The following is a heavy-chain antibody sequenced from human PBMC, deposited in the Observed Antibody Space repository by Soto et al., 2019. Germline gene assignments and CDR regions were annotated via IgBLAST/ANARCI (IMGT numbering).Heavy chain of an antibody. CDR3: ARDRHYCSSTSCYADAFDI. CDR2: INPSGGSS. V-gene: IGHV1-46*03. CDR1: GYTSTSYY. D-gene: IGHD2-2*01. Sequence: ASVKVSCKASGYTSTSYYMHWVRQAPGQGLEWMGIINPSGGSSTYAQKFQGRVTMTRDTSTSTVYMELSSLRSEDTAVYYCARDRHYCSSTSCYADAFDIWGQGTMVTVSS. J-gene: IGHJ3*02.